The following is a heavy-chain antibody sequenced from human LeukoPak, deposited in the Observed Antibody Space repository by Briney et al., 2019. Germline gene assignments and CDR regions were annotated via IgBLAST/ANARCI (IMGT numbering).Heavy chain of an antibody. CDR3: ARGPYDYVWGSYRRDYFDY. Sequence: GGPLRLSGAASGFTFSDYYMSWIRQAPGKGLEGVSYISSSAATIYSADSVKGRFTISRDNAKKSLYLQMNSLRAEDTAVYYCARGPYDYVWGSYRRDYFDYWGQGTLVTVSS. CDR2: ISSSAATI. J-gene: IGHJ4*02. CDR1: GFTFSDYY. V-gene: IGHV3-11*04. D-gene: IGHD3-16*02.